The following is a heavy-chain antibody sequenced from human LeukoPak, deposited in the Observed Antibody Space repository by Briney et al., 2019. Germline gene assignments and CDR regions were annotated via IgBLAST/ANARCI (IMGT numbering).Heavy chain of an antibody. CDR3: AKDTSGYYDSSGPPDAFDI. V-gene: IGHV3-23*01. CDR2: ISGSGGST. D-gene: IGHD3-22*01. J-gene: IGHJ3*02. Sequence: GGSLRLSYAASGFTFSSYAMSWVRQAPGKGLEWVSAISGSGGSTYYADSVKGRFTTSRDNSKNTLYLQMNSLRAEDTAVYYCAKDTSGYYDSSGPPDAFDIWGQGTMVTVSS. CDR1: GFTFSSYA.